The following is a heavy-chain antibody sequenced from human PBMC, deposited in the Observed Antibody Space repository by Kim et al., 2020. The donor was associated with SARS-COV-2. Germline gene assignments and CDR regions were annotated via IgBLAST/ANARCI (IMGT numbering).Heavy chain of an antibody. CDR1: GYIFADYD. Sequence: ASVKVSCKASGYIFADYDINWVRQGPGQGLEWVGWINPKSGNTAYAQKFQGRVTVTTDTSIETAYLELSSLSSEDTAVYYCARKHLWTEYDDDDEYYYYYLDVWGKGSTVTVSS. D-gene: IGHD3-3*02. J-gene: IGHJ6*03. CDR3: ARKHLWTEYDDDDEYYYYYLDV. CDR2: INPKSGNT. V-gene: IGHV1-8*01.